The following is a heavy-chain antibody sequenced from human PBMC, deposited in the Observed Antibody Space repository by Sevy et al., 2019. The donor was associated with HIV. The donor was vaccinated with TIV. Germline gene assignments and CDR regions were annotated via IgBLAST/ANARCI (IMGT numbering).Heavy chain of an antibody. CDR3: AREIAAAGSY. Sequence: GGSLRLSCAASGFTFSNYWMNWVRRAPGKGLEWMANIKQDGSVKYYVDSVKGRFTISRDNAKNSLYLQMNSLRAEDTAVYYCAREIAAAGSYWGQGTLVTVSS. CDR2: IKQDGSVK. CDR1: GFTFSNYW. V-gene: IGHV3-7*01. D-gene: IGHD6-13*01. J-gene: IGHJ4*02.